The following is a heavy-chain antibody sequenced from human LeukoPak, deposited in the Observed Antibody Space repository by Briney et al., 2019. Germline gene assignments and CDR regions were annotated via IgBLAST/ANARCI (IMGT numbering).Heavy chain of an antibody. V-gene: IGHV3-23*01. CDR2: ISGSGGST. Sequence: PGGSLRLSCAASGFTFSSYAMIWLRQAPGKGLEWVSAISGSGGSTYYADSVKGRFTISRDNCKNTLYLQMNSLRAEDTAVYYCAKDYVWGSHQFDYWGQGTLVTVSS. D-gene: IGHD3-16*01. CDR1: GFTFSSYA. CDR3: AKDYVWGSHQFDY. J-gene: IGHJ4*02.